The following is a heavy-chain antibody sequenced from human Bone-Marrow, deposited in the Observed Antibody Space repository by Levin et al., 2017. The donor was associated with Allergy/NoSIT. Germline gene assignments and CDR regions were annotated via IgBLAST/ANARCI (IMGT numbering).Heavy chain of an antibody. D-gene: IGHD3-22*01. Sequence: GESLKISCVASGFTISTYSMNWVRQAPGKGLEWVAYISDTGSTIYYADSVRGRFTISRDNAKNSLYLQMNSLRDEDTALYYCVREKSFYYDSSGENWGQGTRVTVSS. J-gene: IGHJ4*02. CDR3: VREKSFYYDSSGEN. V-gene: IGHV3-48*02. CDR2: ISDTGSTI. CDR1: GFTISTYS.